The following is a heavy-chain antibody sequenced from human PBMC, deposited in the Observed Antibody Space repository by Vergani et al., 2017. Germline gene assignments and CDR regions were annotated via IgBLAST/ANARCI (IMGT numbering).Heavy chain of an antibody. D-gene: IGHD6-6*01. CDR3: AGDSSPEFYSSSPTFDY. J-gene: IGHJ4*02. CDR2: INPNSGGT. V-gene: IGHV1-2*06. Sequence: QVQLVQSGAEVKKPGSSVTVSCKASGGPFSSYTISWVRQAPGQGLGWMGRINPNSGGTTYAQKFQGRVTMTRDTAISTAYMDLSRLRSDDTAVYCCAGDSSPEFYSSSPTFDYWGQGTLVTVSS. CDR1: GGPFSSYT.